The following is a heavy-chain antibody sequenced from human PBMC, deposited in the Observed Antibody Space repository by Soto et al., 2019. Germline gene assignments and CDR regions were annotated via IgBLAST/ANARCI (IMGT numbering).Heavy chain of an antibody. CDR1: GGAIGGYY. CDR3: ARHGSDSGWFFFDP. Sequence: SETLSLTCSLSGGAIGGYYWSWIRQPPGKALEWIGYVSYSGSTDYHPSLKSRVSRSIDTSKNQFSLKMISVTAADTAVYYRARHGSDSGWFFFDPWGQGALVTVSS. D-gene: IGHD6-19*01. CDR2: VSYSGST. V-gene: IGHV4-59*08. J-gene: IGHJ5*02.